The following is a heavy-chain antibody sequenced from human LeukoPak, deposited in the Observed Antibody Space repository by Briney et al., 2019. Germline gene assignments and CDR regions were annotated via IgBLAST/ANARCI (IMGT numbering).Heavy chain of an antibody. J-gene: IGHJ4*02. V-gene: IGHV3-23*01. CDR1: GFTFSSYA. D-gene: IGHD3-22*01. CDR3: AKDLYYYDSSGYYYWPFDY. Sequence: GGSLRLSCAASGFTFSSYAMSWVRQAPGKGLEWVSAISGSGGSTYYADSVKGRFTISRDNSKNTLYLQMNSLRAEDTAVYYCAKDLYYYDSSGYYYWPFDYWGQGALVTVSS. CDR2: ISGSGGST.